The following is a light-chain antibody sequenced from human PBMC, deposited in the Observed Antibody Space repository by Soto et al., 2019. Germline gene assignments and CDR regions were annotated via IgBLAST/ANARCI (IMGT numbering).Light chain of an antibody. CDR1: QSVISSY. CDR2: GTS. V-gene: IGKV3-20*01. CDR3: QQYGNSVPFT. J-gene: IGKJ2*01. Sequence: EIVLTQSPGTLSLSPGETATLSCRSSQSVISSYLAWYQQKPGQPPRLLIFGTSIRATGIPDRISGSGSGTDFSLTISSLEHEDFAVYYCQQYGNSVPFTFGQGTKLEIK.